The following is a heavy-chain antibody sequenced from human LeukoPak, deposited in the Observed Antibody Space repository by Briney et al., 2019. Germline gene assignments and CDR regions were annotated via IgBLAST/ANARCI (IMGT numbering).Heavy chain of an antibody. Sequence: SVKVSCKASGGTFSSYAISWVRQAPGQGLEWMGGIIPIFGTANYAQKFQGRVTITTDESTSTAYMELSSLRSEVTVVYYCATSYCSGGSCHRIDAFDIWGQGTMVTVSS. CDR3: ATSYCSGGSCHRIDAFDI. CDR2: IIPIFGTA. J-gene: IGHJ3*02. D-gene: IGHD2-15*01. CDR1: GGTFSSYA. V-gene: IGHV1-69*05.